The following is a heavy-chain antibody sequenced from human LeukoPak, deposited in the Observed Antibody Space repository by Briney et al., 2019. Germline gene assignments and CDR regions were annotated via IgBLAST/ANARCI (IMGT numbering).Heavy chain of an antibody. V-gene: IGHV4-59*01. D-gene: IGHD2-2*01. CDR2: IHYGGNT. CDR1: GGSISSYH. J-gene: IGHJ5*02. CDR3: ARARLGGIVVVPAGSEGRYWFGP. Sequence: SETLSLTCTVSGGSISSYHWSWVRQPPGKGLEGIGYIHYGGNTKYKPSLRSRVTISVDTSKNQFSLRLSSVTAADTAVYYCARARLGGIVVVPAGSEGRYWFGPWGQGTLVTVSS.